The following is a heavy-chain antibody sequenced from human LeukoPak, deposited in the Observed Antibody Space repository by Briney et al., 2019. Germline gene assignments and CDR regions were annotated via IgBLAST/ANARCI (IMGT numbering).Heavy chain of an antibody. CDR3: ARGRGSTSRY. D-gene: IGHD5-12*01. V-gene: IGHV1-18*01. J-gene: IGHJ4*02. Sequence: GASVKVSCKASLYTFTSYGITWVRQAPGQGREWMGWISTYNGNTNYAQNLQGRVTMTTDTSTSTAYMDLRSLRSDDTAVYYCARGRGSTSRYWGQGTLVTVSS. CDR1: LYTFTSYG. CDR2: ISTYNGNT.